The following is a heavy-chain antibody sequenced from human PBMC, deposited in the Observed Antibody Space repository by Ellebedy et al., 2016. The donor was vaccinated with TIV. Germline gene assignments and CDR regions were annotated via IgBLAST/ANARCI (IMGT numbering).Heavy chain of an antibody. CDR3: ATVRDGVWYADC. CDR2: IWYDGSIQ. J-gene: IGHJ4*02. D-gene: IGHD6-19*01. V-gene: IGHV3-33*01. CDR1: GFTFSRSG. Sequence: GESLKISCAASGFTFSRSGMHWVRQAPGKGLDWMAIIWYDGSIQYYADSVKGRFTISRDNSKNTLYLQMNSLRDEDTAVYFCATVRDGVWYADCWGQGTLVTVSS.